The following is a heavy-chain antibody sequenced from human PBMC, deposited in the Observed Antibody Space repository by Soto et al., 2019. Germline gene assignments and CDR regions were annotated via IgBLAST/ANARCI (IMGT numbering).Heavy chain of an antibody. J-gene: IGHJ6*02. CDR3: ARGIVGYYRSGSYGYYYGMDV. CDR1: GGTFSSYA. CDR2: IIPIFGTA. V-gene: IGHV1-69*13. D-gene: IGHD3-10*01. Sequence: GASVKVSCKASGGTFSSYAISWVRQAPGQGLEWMGGIIPIFGTANYAQKFQGRVTITADESTSTAYMELSSLRSEDTAVYYCARGIVGYYRSGSYGYYYGMDVWGQGTTVTVSS.